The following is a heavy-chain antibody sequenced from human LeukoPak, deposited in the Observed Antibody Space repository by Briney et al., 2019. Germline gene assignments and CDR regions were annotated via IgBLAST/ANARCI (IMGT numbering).Heavy chain of an antibody. J-gene: IGHJ4*02. V-gene: IGHV3-7*01. CDR2: IKQDGSEK. CDR1: GFSFRSHW. D-gene: IGHD3-10*01. CDR3: ARDRLLWFGEQPYRGRYFDY. Sequence: GGSLRLSCAASGFSFRSHWMSWVRQAPGKGLEWVANIKQDGSEKYYVDSVKGRFTISRDNAKNSLYPQMNSLRAEDTAVYYCARDRLLWFGEQPYRGRYFDYWGQGTLVTVSS.